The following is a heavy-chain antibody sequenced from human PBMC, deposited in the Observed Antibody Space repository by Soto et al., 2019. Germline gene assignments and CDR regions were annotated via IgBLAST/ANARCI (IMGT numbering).Heavy chain of an antibody. CDR1: GFSLSTFDVG. V-gene: IGHV2-5*02. J-gene: IGHJ4*02. CDR2: IYWDDDK. CDR3: SPASGGGHSAYFDY. D-gene: IGHD2-21*02. Sequence: QITLKESGPTLVKPTQTLTLTCTFSGFSLSTFDVGVGWSRQPPRKALEWLAVIYWDDDKRYSPSLKSRLTVTKDTSKNQAVLTMTTMAPVDTATSFCSPASGGGHSAYFDYWGQGTLVTVSS.